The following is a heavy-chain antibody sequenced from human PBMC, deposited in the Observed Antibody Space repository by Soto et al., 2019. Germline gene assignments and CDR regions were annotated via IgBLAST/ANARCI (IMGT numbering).Heavy chain of an antibody. Sequence: QVQLVESGGGVVQPGRSLRLSCAASGFTFSSYAMHWVRQAPGKGLEWVAVISYDGSHKYYADSVKGRFTISRDSSKNTLYLQMNSLGTEDAAVYYCAKTEWDNTLAAYHFDYWGLGTLVTVSS. J-gene: IGHJ4*02. D-gene: IGHD1-26*01. V-gene: IGHV3-30*18. CDR1: GFTFSSYA. CDR3: AKTEWDNTLAAYHFDY. CDR2: ISYDGSHK.